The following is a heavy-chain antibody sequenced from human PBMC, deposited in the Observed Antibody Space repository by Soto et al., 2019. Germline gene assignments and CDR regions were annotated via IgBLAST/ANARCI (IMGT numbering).Heavy chain of an antibody. CDR3: ARSQGSSTSLEIYYYYYSGIDV. J-gene: IGHJ6*02. CDR2: IIPISETT. V-gene: IGHV1-69*01. D-gene: IGHD2-2*01. CDR1: GGTFSSYA. Sequence: QVQLVQSGAEVKKPGSSVKVSCKASGGTFSSYAISWVRQAPGQGLEWMGGIIPISETTNYAQKFQGRVTITADESNSTAYMEMISLRSEDTAVYYCARSQGSSTSLEIYYYYYSGIDVWGQGTTVTVSS.